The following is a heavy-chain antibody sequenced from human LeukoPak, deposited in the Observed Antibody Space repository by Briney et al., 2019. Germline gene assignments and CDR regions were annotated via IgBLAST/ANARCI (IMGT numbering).Heavy chain of an antibody. D-gene: IGHD4-17*01. J-gene: IGHJ4*02. Sequence: GGSLRLSCAASGFTFSSYEMNWVRQAPGKGLEWVAFIRYDGSNKYYADSVKGRFTISRDNSKNTLYLQMNSLRAEDTAVYYCARDPSGVTVTTKRGDYWGQGTLVTVSS. CDR1: GFTFSSYE. V-gene: IGHV3-30*02. CDR3: ARDPSGVTVTTKRGDY. CDR2: IRYDGSNK.